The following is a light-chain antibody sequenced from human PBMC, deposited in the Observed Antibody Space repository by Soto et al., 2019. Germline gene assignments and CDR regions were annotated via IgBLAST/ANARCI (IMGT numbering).Light chain of an antibody. J-gene: IGLJ2*01. Sequence: QLVLTQPPSVSGSPGQSVTISCIESSSDVGSYNRVSWYQQPPGTAPKLMIYEVSYRASGVPDRFSGSKSGNTASLTISGLQAEDEADYYCSSHTFSDVVFGGGTKVTVL. CDR1: SSDVGSYNR. CDR2: EVS. CDR3: SSHTFSDVV. V-gene: IGLV2-18*02.